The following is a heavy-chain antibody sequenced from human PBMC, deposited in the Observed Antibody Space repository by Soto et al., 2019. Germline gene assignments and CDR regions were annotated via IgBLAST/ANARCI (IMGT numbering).Heavy chain of an antibody. J-gene: IGHJ6*02. D-gene: IGHD5-12*01. V-gene: IGHV5-10-1*01. Sequence: GESLKISCKGSGYSFTIYWISWVRQMPGKGLEWMGRIDPSDSYTNYSPSFQGHVTISADKSISTAYLQWSSLKASDTAMYYCAGXIVATITPYYYYYGMDVWGQGTTVTVSS. CDR1: GYSFTIYW. CDR3: AGXIVATITPYYYYYGMDV. CDR2: IDPSDSYT.